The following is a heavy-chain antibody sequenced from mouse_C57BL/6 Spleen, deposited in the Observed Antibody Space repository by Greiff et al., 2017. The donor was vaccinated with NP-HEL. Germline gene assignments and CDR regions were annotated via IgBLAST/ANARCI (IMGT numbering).Heavy chain of an antibody. Sequence: EVKVVESGEGLVKPGGSLKLSCAASGFTFSSYAMSWVRQTPEKRLEWVAYISSGGDYIYYADTVKGRFTISRDNARNTLYLQMSSLKSEDTAMYYCTREGRSYAMDYWGQGTSVTVSS. V-gene: IGHV5-9-1*02. CDR2: ISSGGDYI. J-gene: IGHJ4*01. D-gene: IGHD3-3*01. CDR1: GFTFSSYA. CDR3: TREGRSYAMDY.